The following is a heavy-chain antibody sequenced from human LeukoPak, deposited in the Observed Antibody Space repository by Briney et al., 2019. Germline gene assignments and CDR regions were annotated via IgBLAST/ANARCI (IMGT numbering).Heavy chain of an antibody. CDR2: ISNDGSTR. J-gene: IGHJ4*02. V-gene: IGHV3-48*03. CDR3: ASALMGFDSSGYYSAAYFEP. Sequence: PGGSLRLSCRASGMMLSIYEMYSGRQAPGEGLEWVSDISNDGSTRNYADSVKGRFTISRDNAKNTLHLQMNSLRVDDTAIYYCASALMGFDSSGYYSAAYFEPWGPG. D-gene: IGHD3-22*01. CDR1: GMMLSIYE.